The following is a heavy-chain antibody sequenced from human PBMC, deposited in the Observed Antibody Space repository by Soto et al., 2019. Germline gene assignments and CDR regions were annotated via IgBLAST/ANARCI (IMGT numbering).Heavy chain of an antibody. J-gene: IGHJ4*02. CDR1: GDSIYSRSYY. CDR3: ARLWSGERPPDF. CDR2: IYHSGST. Sequence: QLQLQESGPGLVKPSETLSLTCTVSGDSIYSRSYYWGWIRQPPGKGLEWIGSIYHSGSTYYNPSLKSRLTMSVDTFKKQLYLKLSSVTAADTAVYFCARLWSGERPPDFWGQGSLVTVSS. D-gene: IGHD3-10*01. V-gene: IGHV4-39*01.